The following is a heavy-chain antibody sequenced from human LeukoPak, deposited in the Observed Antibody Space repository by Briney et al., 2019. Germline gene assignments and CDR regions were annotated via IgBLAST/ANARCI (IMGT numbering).Heavy chain of an antibody. Sequence: GASVKVSCKASGYTFTSYGINWVRQAPGQGLEWMGWMNPNSGNTGYAQKFQGRVTMTRNTSISTAYMELSSLRSEDTAVYYCARGTGGNFGVDYWGQGTLVTVSS. V-gene: IGHV1-8*01. CDR2: MNPNSGNT. CDR3: ARGTGGNFGVDY. CDR1: GYTFTSYG. D-gene: IGHD4-23*01. J-gene: IGHJ4*02.